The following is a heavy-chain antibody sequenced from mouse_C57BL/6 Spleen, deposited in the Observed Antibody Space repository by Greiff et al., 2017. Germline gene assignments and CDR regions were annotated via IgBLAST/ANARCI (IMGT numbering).Heavy chain of an antibody. J-gene: IGHJ4*01. D-gene: IGHD3-2*02. CDR2: IYPGDGDT. CDR1: GYAFSSSW. CDR3: ARKGDSSDAMDY. Sequence: VQLKESGPELVKPGASVKISCKASGYAFSSSWMNWVKQRPGKGLEWIGRIYPGDGDTNYNGKFKGKATLTADKSSSTAYMQLSSLTSEDSAVYFCARKGDSSDAMDYWGQGTSVTVSS. V-gene: IGHV1-82*01.